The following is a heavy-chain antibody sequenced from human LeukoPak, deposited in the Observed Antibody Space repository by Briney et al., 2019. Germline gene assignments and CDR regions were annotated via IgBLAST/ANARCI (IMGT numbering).Heavy chain of an antibody. CDR3: ARDLGGDILSTSDLPNWFDP. CDR2: ISYSGST. D-gene: IGHD3-9*01. J-gene: IGHJ5*02. CDR1: GGSISSYY. V-gene: IGHV4-59*01. Sequence: SETLSLTCTVSGGSISSYYWSWIRQPPGKGLEWVGYISYSGSTNYNPSLKSRVTISVDTSKNQFSLKLSSVAAADTAVYYCARDLGGDILSTSDLPNWFDPWGQGTLVTVSS.